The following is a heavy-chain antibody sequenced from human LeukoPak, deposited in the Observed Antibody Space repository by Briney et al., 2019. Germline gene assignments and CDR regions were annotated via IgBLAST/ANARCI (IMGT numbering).Heavy chain of an antibody. Sequence: GGSLRLSCAASGFIFSHYGMHWVRQAPGKGLEGVGVIWSEGSNEYCAVSVKGLLTLSRDNFQMTVSLQMNSLRAEDTAIYDCAKDAQRGFDYSNSLEHWGQGALVTVSS. CDR3: AKDAQRGFDYSNSLEH. J-gene: IGHJ4*02. D-gene: IGHD4-11*01. V-gene: IGHV3-33*06. CDR2: IWSEGSNE. CDR1: GFIFSHYG.